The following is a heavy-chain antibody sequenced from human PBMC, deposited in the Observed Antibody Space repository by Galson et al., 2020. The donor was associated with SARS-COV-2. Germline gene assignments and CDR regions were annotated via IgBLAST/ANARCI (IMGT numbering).Heavy chain of an antibody. Sequence: GESLKISCKGSGYSFTSYWIGWVRQLPGKGLEWMGIIYPGDSDTSYSPSFQGQVTISADKSISTAYLQWSSLKASDTAMYYCARQLITFGGVIAEFDYWGQGTLVTVSS. V-gene: IGHV5-51*01. J-gene: IGHJ4*02. CDR3: ARQLITFGGVIAEFDY. D-gene: IGHD3-16*02. CDR1: GYSFTSYW. CDR2: IYPGDSDT.